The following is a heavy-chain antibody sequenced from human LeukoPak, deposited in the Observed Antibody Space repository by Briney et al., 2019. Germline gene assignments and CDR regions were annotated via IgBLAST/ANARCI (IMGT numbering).Heavy chain of an antibody. CDR1: GFSFNSYV. J-gene: IGHJ4*02. V-gene: IGHV3-23*01. CDR3: AKDAPDYGDYLFDY. D-gene: IGHD4-17*01. CDR2: IGRSSDTT. Sequence: GGSVRLSCAASGFSFNSYVMSWVREAPGKGLEWASGIGRSSDTTHYADSVKGRFTISRDNSKNRLYLQMNSLRVEDTAVYYCAKDAPDYGDYLFDYWGQGTLVTVSS.